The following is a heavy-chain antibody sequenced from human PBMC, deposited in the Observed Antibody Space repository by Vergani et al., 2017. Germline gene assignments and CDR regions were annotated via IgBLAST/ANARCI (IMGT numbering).Heavy chain of an antibody. J-gene: IGHJ4*02. Sequence: EVQLVESGGGLVQPGGSLRLSCAASGFTFSSYSMNWVRQAPGKGLEWVSYISSSSSTIYYAASVKGRFTISRDNAKNSLYLQMNSLRAEDTAVYYCARDRHYSNYGIGMWGQGTLVTVSS. CDR2: ISSSSSTI. CDR3: ARDRHYSNYGIGM. CDR1: GFTFSSYS. V-gene: IGHV3-48*04. D-gene: IGHD4-11*01.